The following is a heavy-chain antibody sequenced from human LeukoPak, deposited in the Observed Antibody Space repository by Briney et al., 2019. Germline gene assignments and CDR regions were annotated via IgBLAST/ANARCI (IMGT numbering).Heavy chain of an antibody. CDR3: ARGSYSGSYYYYHYMDV. CDR1: GYTFTSYG. V-gene: IGHV1-18*01. Sequence: ASVKVSCKASGYTFTSYGISWVRQAPGQGLEWMGWISAYNGNTNYAQKLQGRVTMTTDTSTSTAYMELRSLRSDDTAVYYCARGSYSGSYYYYHYMDVWGKGTTVTVSS. D-gene: IGHD1-26*01. J-gene: IGHJ6*03. CDR2: ISAYNGNT.